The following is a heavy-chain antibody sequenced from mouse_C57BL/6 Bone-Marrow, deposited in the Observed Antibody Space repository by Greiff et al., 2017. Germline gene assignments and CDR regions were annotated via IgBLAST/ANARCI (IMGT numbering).Heavy chain of an antibody. CDR3: ARWGDPWYFEV. CDR2: IYPRSGNT. V-gene: IGHV1-81*01. CDR1: GYTFTSYG. J-gene: IGHJ1*03. Sequence: QVQLQQSGAELARPGASVKLSCKASGYTFTSYGISWVKQRTGQGLEWIGEIYPRSGNTYSNEKFKGKATLPADKSSSKAYMELRSLTSEDSAVYFCARWGDPWYFEVWGTGTTGTVSS. D-gene: IGHD3-3*01.